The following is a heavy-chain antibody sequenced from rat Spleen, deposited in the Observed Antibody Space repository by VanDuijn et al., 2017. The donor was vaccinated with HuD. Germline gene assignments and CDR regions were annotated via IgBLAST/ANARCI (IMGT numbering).Heavy chain of an antibody. CDR2: ITNSGDNT. V-gene: IGHV5-20*01. CDR3: TTDRSGYIFDY. Sequence: EVQLVESGGGLVQPGRSMKLSCAASGFTFSNYYMAWVRQAPTKGLEWVASITNSGDNTYYRDSVKGRFTFSRDNAKSSLYLQMDSLRSEDTATYYCTTDRSGYIFDYWGQGVMVSVSS. J-gene: IGHJ2*01. D-gene: IGHD1-4*01. CDR1: GFTFSNYY.